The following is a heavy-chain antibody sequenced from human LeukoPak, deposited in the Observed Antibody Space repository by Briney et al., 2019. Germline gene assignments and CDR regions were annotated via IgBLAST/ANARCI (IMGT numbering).Heavy chain of an antibody. V-gene: IGHV3-23*01. CDR2: ISGSGGST. Sequence: GGSLRLSCAASGFTFSTYAMGWVRQAPGKGLEWVSAISGSGGSTYYADSVKGRFTISRDNSKSTLYLQMNSLRAEDTAVYYCAKDTGGYSYDYFDYWGQGTLVTVSS. CDR1: GFTFSTYA. J-gene: IGHJ4*02. D-gene: IGHD5-18*01. CDR3: AKDTGGYSYDYFDY.